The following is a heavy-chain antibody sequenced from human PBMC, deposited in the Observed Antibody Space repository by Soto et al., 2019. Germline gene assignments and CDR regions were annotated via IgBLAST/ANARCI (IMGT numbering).Heavy chain of an antibody. CDR1: GFTFSSYA. J-gene: IGHJ4*02. D-gene: IGHD3-9*01. V-gene: IGHV3-23*01. CDR3: AKGTRLTGYSNHFDY. Sequence: GGSLRLSCAASGFTFSSYAMSWVRQAPGKGLEWVSAISGSGGSTYYADSVKGRFTISRDNSKNTLYLQMNSLRAEDTAVYYCAKGTRLTGYSNHFDYWGQGTLVTVPQ. CDR2: ISGSGGST.